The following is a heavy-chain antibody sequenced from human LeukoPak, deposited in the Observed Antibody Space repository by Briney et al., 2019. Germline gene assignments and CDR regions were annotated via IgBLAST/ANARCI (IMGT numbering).Heavy chain of an antibody. CDR3: AKALISGIAALDY. J-gene: IGHJ4*02. CDR2: LSYDGGDK. V-gene: IGHV3-30*18. Sequence: PGGSLRLSCAASGFTFSRYGMHWVRQAPGKGLEWVAVLSYDGGDKYYADSVKGRFTISRDNSKNTLYLQMNSLRAEDTAVYYCAKALISGIAALDYWGQGTLVTVSS. CDR1: GFTFSRYG. D-gene: IGHD6-13*01.